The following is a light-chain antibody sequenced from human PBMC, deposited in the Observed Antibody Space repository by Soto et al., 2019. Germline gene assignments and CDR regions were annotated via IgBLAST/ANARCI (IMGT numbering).Light chain of an antibody. V-gene: IGKV1-8*01. CDR1: QGISSY. Sequence: AIRMTQSPSSLSASTGDRVTITCRASQGISSYLAWYQQKPGKAPKLLIYAASTLQSGVPSRFSGSGSGTDFTLTISCLQSVDFATYYCQQYYSYPWTFGPGTKVDIK. CDR3: QQYYSYPWT. CDR2: AAS. J-gene: IGKJ3*01.